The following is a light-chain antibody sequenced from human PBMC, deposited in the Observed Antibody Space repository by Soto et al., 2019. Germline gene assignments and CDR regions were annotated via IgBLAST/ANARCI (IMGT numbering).Light chain of an antibody. CDR2: CAS. CDR1: QSVSSRY. CDR3: QQYGSSSWT. J-gene: IGKJ1*01. V-gene: IGKV3-20*01. Sequence: EIVLTQSPGTLSLSPGERATLSCRARQSVSSRYLAWYQQKTGQTPSLLIYCASIRATGISYRFSGSGSGIYFTLSICILEPEDFAVYYCQQYGSSSWTFGQGTKVDIK.